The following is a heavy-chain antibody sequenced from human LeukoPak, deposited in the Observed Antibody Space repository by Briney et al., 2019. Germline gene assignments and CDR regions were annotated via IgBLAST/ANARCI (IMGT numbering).Heavy chain of an antibody. J-gene: IGHJ4*02. CDR2: FSGSGGST. CDR3: AKDPRCSSGWFYFDN. D-gene: IGHD6-19*01. V-gene: IGHV3-23*01. Sequence: PGGSLRLSCAASGFTVSSSEMSWIRQAPGKGLEWVSAFSGSGGSTHYADSVKGRFTISRDNSKNTLYLQMNSLRAEDTAVYYCAKDPRCSSGWFYFDNWGQGTLVTVSS. CDR1: GFTVSSSE.